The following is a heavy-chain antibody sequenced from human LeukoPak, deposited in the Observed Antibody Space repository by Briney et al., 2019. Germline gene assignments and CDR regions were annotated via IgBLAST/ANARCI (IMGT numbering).Heavy chain of an antibody. CDR2: INPSGGST. V-gene: IGHV1-46*01. Sequence: ASVKVSCKASGYTFTSHGISWVRQAPGQGLEWMGIINPSGGSTSYAQKCQGRVTMTRDTSTSTVYMELSSLRSEDTAVYYCARVAVAGTDWFDPWGQGTLVTVSS. D-gene: IGHD6-19*01. CDR1: GYTFTSHG. CDR3: ARVAVAGTDWFDP. J-gene: IGHJ5*02.